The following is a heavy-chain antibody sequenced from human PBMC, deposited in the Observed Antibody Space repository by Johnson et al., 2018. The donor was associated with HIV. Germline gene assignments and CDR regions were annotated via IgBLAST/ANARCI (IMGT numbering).Heavy chain of an antibody. J-gene: IGHJ3*02. CDR1: GFTFSDYY. D-gene: IGHD3-22*01. CDR2: ISSSGSTI. CDR3: ALMGYYYDSSTVHPFDI. Sequence: QVQLVESGGGLVQPGGSLRLSCAASGFTFSDYYMSWIRQAPGKGLEWVSYISSSGSTIGYADSVKGRFTISRDNAKNSLYLQMNSLRAEDTAVYYFALMGYYYDSSTVHPFDIWGQGTMGTVSS. V-gene: IGHV3-11*04.